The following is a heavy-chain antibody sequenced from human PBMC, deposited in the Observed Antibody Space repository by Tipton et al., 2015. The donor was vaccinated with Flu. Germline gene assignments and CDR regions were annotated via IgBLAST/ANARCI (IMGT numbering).Heavy chain of an antibody. J-gene: IGHJ6*02. CDR3: ARMETPYGMDV. Sequence: SLRLSCAASGFTVSSNYMSWVRQAPGKGLEWVSVIYSGGSTYYADSVKGRFTISRDNSKNTLYLQMNSLRAEDTAVYYCARMETPYGMDVWGQGTTVTVSS. V-gene: IGHV3-66*01. D-gene: IGHD2-15*01. CDR1: GFTVSSNY. CDR2: IYSGGST.